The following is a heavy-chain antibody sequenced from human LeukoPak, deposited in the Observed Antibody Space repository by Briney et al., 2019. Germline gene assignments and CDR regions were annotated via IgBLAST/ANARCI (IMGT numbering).Heavy chain of an antibody. Sequence: GGSLRLSCAASGFTVSSNYMSWVRQAPGKGLEWVSVIYSGGSTYYADSVKGRFTISRDNSKNTLYLQMNRLRAEDTAVYYCARLDYGGNDAFDIWGQGTMVTVSS. CDR1: GFTVSSNY. V-gene: IGHV3-53*01. D-gene: IGHD4-23*01. CDR2: IYSGGST. CDR3: ARLDYGGNDAFDI. J-gene: IGHJ3*02.